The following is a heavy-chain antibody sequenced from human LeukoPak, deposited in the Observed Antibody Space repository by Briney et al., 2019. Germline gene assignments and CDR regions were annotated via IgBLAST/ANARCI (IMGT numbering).Heavy chain of an antibody. J-gene: IGHJ2*01. CDR3: ARSDVVTADSYFDI. Sequence: GASVNVSFKASGYTFSGYYIHWVRQAPGQGLEWVGRDNPDSGGTKYAQKFQGRVTVTRDTSISTAYVELTSLRFDDTAVYYCARSDVVTADSYFDILGRGGLVTVSS. D-gene: IGHD2-21*01. CDR2: DNPDSGGT. CDR1: GYTFSGYY. V-gene: IGHV1-2*02.